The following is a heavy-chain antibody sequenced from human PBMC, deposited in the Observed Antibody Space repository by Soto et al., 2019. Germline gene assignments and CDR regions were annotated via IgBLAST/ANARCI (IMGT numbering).Heavy chain of an antibody. CDR1: VFTFSRYW. CDR2: IKQDGSEK. J-gene: IGHJ3*02. CDR3: ARGLYDYVWGRYRQDAFDI. D-gene: IGHD3-16*02. V-gene: IGHV3-7*01. Sequence: GGSLRLSCAASVFTFSRYWMTWVRQAPGKGLEWVANIKQDGSEKYYVDSVKGGFTISRDNAKNSVYLQLSSLRAGDTAVYYCARGLYDYVWGRYRQDAFDIWGQGTMVTVSS.